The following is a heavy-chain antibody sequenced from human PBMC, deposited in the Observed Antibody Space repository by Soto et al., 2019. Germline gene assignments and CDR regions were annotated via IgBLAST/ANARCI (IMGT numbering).Heavy chain of an antibody. D-gene: IGHD3-10*01. CDR1: GGSISSSSYY. CDR2: IYSSGST. Sequence: QLQLQESGPGLVKPSETLSLTCTVSGGSISSSSYYWGWIRQPPGKGREWIGSIYSSGSTYYNPSLKSRVTIAVDTSKHQFSIEVRSVTAAQTAVYYCPRPQRAWSSMIRGVDPPPDDFDIRAQGTIDSVTS. V-gene: IGHV4-39*01. J-gene: IGHJ3*02. CDR3: PRPQRAWSSMIRGVDPPPDDFDI.